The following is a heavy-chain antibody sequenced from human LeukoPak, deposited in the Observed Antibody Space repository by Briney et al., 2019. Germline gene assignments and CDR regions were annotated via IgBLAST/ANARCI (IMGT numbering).Heavy chain of an antibody. CDR1: GGSISSGGYY. D-gene: IGHD6-13*01. V-gene: IGHV4-31*03. Sequence: SETLSLTCTVSGGSISSGGYYWSWIRQHPGKGLEWIGYIYYSGSTYYNPSLKSRVTISVDTSKNQFSLKLSSVTAADTAVYYCARARGPYSSSWPSGFQHWGQGTLVTVSS. CDR2: IYYSGST. J-gene: IGHJ1*01. CDR3: ARARGPYSSSWPSGFQH.